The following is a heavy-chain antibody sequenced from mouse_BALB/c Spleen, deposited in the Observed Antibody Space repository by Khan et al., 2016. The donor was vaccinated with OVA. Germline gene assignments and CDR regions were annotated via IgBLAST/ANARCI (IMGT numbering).Heavy chain of an antibody. CDR3: AREGLRGVAMDY. D-gene: IGHD2-4*01. CDR1: GYTFTAYD. V-gene: IGHV1S56*01. J-gene: IGHJ4*01. Sequence: QVRLQQSGPELVKPGALVKISCKASGYTFTAYDINWVKQRPGQGLEWIGWIYPGDGSTKYNENFKGKATLTADTSSNTAYIQLSSLTSEKSAVYFCAREGLRGVAMDYWGQGTSVSVSS. CDR2: IYPGDGST.